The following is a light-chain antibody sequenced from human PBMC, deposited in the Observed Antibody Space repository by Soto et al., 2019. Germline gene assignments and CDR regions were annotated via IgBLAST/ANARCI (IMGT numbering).Light chain of an antibody. CDR3: QQSYNTPLT. Sequence: DVQMTQSPSSLSASVGDSLTLTCRASQTVTSYLNWYQQKPGKAPKLLIYAASTLQSGVPSRFRGGASGTDFTLTISSLQLDDFATYYCQQSYNTPLTFGQGTKVDIK. CDR1: QTVTSY. V-gene: IGKV1-39*01. J-gene: IGKJ1*01. CDR2: AAS.